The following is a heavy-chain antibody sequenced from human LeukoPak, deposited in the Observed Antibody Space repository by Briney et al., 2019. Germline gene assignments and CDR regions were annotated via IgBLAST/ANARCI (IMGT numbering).Heavy chain of an antibody. D-gene: IGHD2-15*01. CDR2: ISGSGGST. CDR3: AKLPLGYCSGGSCYGTYYFDH. V-gene: IGHV3-23*01. J-gene: IGHJ4*02. CDR1: GFTFSSYA. Sequence: GGSLRLSCAASGFTFSSYAMSWVRQAPGKGLEWVSAISGSGGSTYYADSVKGRFTISRDNSKNTLYLQMNSLRAEDTAVYYCAKLPLGYCSGGSCYGTYYFDHWGQGTLVTVSS.